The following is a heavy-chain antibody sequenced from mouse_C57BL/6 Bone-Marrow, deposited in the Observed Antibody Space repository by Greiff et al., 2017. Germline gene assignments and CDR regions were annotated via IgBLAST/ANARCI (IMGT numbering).Heavy chain of an antibody. CDR1: GYTFTSYW. CDR2: INPSNGGT. CDR3: ARCDGYYPFFDY. Sequence: QVQLQQPGTELVKPGASVKLSCKASGYTFTSYWMHWVKQRPGQGLEWIGNINPSNGGTNYNEKFKSKATLTVDNSSSTAYMQLSSLTSEDSAVYYCARCDGYYPFFDYWGQGTTLTVSS. J-gene: IGHJ2*01. V-gene: IGHV1-53*01. D-gene: IGHD2-3*01.